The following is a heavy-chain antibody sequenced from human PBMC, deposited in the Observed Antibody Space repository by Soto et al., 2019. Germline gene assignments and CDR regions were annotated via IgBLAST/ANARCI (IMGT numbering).Heavy chain of an antibody. CDR2: ISAPNGNT. CDR1: GYAFTTYG. D-gene: IGHD1-1*01. V-gene: IGHV1-18*01. J-gene: IGHJ4*02. CDR3: ARGRYGDY. Sequence: QVHLVQSGAEVKKPGASVKVSCQGSGYAFTTYGITWVRQAPGQGLEWMGWISAPNGNTNYAQKLQGRVTVTRDTSTSTAYMELRSLRSDDTAVDYCARGRYGDYWGQGALVTVSS.